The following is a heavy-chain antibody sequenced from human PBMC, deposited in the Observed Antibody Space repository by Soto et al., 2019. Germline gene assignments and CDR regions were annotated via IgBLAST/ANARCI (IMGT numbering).Heavy chain of an antibody. J-gene: IGHJ5*02. CDR1: GFTFSSYG. D-gene: IGHD6-13*01. CDR2: IWYDGSNK. CDR3: ARDLYSSSWYVPWFDP. V-gene: IGHV3-33*01. Sequence: PGGSLRLSCAASGFTFSSYGMHWVRQAPGKGLEWVAVIWYDGSNKYYADSVKGRFTISRDNSKNTLYLQMNSLRAEDTAVYYCARDLYSSSWYVPWFDPWGQGTLVTVSS.